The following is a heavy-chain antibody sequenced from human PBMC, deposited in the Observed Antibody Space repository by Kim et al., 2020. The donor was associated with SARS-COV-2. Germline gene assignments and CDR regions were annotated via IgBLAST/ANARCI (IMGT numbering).Heavy chain of an antibody. Sequence: NDARKFQGRVTMTRDTSISTAYMKLSRLTSDDTAVYYCARVGITGTTPDYWGQGTLVTVSS. J-gene: IGHJ4*02. D-gene: IGHD1-7*01. CDR3: ARVGITGTTPDY. V-gene: IGHV1-2*02.